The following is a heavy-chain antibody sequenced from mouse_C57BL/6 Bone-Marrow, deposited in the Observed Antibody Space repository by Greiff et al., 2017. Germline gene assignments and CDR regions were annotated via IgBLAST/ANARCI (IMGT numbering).Heavy chain of an antibody. CDR1: GYTFTSYW. V-gene: IGHV1-64*01. J-gene: IGHJ4*01. Sequence: QVQLQQPGAELVKPGASVKLSCKASGYTFTSYWMHWVKQRPGQGLEWIGMIHPNSGSTNYNEKFKSKATLTVDKSSSTAYMRLSSLTSEDSAVYYCARPYYYGTFMDYWGQGTSVTVSS. CDR2: IHPNSGST. D-gene: IGHD1-1*01. CDR3: ARPYYYGTFMDY.